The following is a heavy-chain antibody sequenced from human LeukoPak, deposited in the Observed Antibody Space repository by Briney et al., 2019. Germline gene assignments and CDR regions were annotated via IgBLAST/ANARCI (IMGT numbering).Heavy chain of an antibody. Sequence: PGGSLRLSCAASGFTFSIYAMSWVRQDPGKGLEWVSAISGSGGTAYYADSVKGRFTISRDNSKNTLYLQMNSLRAEDTAVYYCAKGRYSGSYYWDYWGQGTLVTVFS. V-gene: IGHV3-23*01. D-gene: IGHD1-26*01. CDR1: GFTFSIYA. CDR2: ISGSGGTA. CDR3: AKGRYSGSYYWDY. J-gene: IGHJ4*02.